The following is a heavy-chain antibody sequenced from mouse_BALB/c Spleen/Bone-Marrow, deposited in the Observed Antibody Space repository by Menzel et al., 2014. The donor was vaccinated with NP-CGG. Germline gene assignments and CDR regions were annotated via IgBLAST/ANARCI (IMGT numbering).Heavy chain of an antibody. Sequence: VQLQQSGAELVKPGASVKLSCTASGFNIKDTYMHWVKQRPEQGLEWIGRIDPANGNTKDDPKFQGKATITADTSSNTGYLQLSSLTSEDTAVYYCARGLLQYYYAMDYWGQGTSVTISS. CDR3: ARGLLQYYYAMDY. D-gene: IGHD2-3*01. V-gene: IGHV14-3*02. J-gene: IGHJ4*01. CDR1: GFNIKDTY. CDR2: IDPANGNT.